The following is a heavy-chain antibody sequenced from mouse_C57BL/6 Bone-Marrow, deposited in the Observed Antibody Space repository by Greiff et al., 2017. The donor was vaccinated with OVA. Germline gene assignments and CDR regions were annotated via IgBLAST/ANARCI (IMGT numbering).Heavy chain of an antibody. CDR1: GYTFTNYW. V-gene: IGHV1-63*01. CDR3: ARKATRWYFDV. J-gene: IGHJ1*03. D-gene: IGHD3-2*02. CDR2: IYPGGGYT. Sequence: QVQLQQSGAELVRPGTSVKMSCKASGYTFTNYWIGWAKQRPGHGLEWIGDIYPGGGYTNYNEKFKGKATLTADKSSSTAYMQFSSLTSEDSAIYYCARKATRWYFDVWGTGTTVTVSS.